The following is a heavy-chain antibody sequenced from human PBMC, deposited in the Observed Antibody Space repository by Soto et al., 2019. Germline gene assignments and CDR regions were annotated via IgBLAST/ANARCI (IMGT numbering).Heavy chain of an antibody. Sequence: SETLSLTFTVSGGSISSGGYYWSWIRQHPGKVLEWIGCIYYSGSTYYKPSLKSRVTISVDTSKNQFSLKLSSVTAADTAVYYCAGSLYERSSSWGPYCYYGMKVWGQGTRVNAP. CDR1: GGSISSGGYY. CDR2: IYYSGST. J-gene: IGHJ6*02. D-gene: IGHD6-6*01. V-gene: IGHV4-31*03. CDR3: AGSLYERSSSWGPYCYYGMKV.